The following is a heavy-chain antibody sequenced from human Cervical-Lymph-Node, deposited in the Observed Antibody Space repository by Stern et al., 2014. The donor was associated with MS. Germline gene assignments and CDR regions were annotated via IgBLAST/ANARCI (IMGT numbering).Heavy chain of an antibody. CDR3: AADYRSGWGWFDY. D-gene: IGHD6-19*01. V-gene: IGHV1-58*01. CDR2: IIVGSGNT. J-gene: IGHJ4*02. CDR1: RFSFSTSA. Sequence: QMQLGQSGPEVKKPGTSVKVSCKASRFSFSTSAVQWVRQARGQRLEWIGWIIVGSGNTDYAQKFQERVTITRDMSTTTVYMELSSLTSEDTAVYYCAADYRSGWGWFDYWGQGTLVTVSS.